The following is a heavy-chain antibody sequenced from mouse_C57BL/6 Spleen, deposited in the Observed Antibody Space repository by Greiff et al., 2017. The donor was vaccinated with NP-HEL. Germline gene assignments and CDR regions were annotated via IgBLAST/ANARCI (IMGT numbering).Heavy chain of an antibody. Sequence: VQLQQPGAELVKPGASVKLSCKASGYTFTSYWMHWVKQRPGQGLEWIGMIHPNSGSTNYNEKFKSKATLTVDKSSSTAYMQLSSLTSEDSAVYYCARENYGSSWYFDVWGTGTTVTVSS. CDR3: ARENYGSSWYFDV. D-gene: IGHD1-1*01. V-gene: IGHV1-64*01. CDR2: IHPNSGST. J-gene: IGHJ1*03. CDR1: GYTFTSYW.